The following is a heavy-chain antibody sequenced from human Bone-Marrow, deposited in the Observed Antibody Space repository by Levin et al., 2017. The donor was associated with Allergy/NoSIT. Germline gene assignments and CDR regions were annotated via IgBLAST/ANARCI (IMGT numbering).Heavy chain of an antibody. D-gene: IGHD5-18*01. J-gene: IGHJ4*02. CDR2: IWYDGSNT. CDR1: GFIFSDYG. Sequence: GESLKISCEGSGFIFSDYGMHWVRQAPGKGLEWMAVIWYDGSNTKYADSVKGRFTITRDNFKKTLYLDMNTLRPDDTAVYYCTNLDTTVGGSDYWGQGTLVTVSS. CDR3: TNLDTTVGGSDY. V-gene: IGHV3-33*06.